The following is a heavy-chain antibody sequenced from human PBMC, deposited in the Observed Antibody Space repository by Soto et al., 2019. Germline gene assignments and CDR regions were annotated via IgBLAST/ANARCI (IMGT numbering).Heavy chain of an antibody. D-gene: IGHD6-19*01. CDR2: INPNSGGT. J-gene: IGHJ4*02. Sequence: SVKVSCNASGYTFSGFYMHWVRQAPGQGLEWMGWINPNSGGTKSAEKFQGRVTMTRDTSISTAYMELSRLTSDDTAVYYCASAAVTGTAGLDFWGQGTQVTVSS. V-gene: IGHV1-2*02. CDR1: GYTFSGFY. CDR3: ASAAVTGTAGLDF.